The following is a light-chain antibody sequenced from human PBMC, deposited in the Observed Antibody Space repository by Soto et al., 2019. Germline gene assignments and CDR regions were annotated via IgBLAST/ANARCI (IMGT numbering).Light chain of an antibody. V-gene: IGKV1-5*03. CDR2: QAS. Sequence: DIQMTQSPSTLSASVGDRVTITCRASQSITGWLAWYQQKPGKVPKLLIYQASNLESGVPSWFSGSGSGTEFTLTVSSLQPDDSATYYCQQYSNQWTFGPGTKVEIK. J-gene: IGKJ1*01. CDR3: QQYSNQWT. CDR1: QSITGW.